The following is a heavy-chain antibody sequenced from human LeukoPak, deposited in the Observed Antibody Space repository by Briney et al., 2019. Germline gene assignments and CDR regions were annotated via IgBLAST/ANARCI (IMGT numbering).Heavy chain of an antibody. V-gene: IGHV3-11*04. CDR1: GFTFSDYY. CDR3: ANEGELSLYPDAFDI. D-gene: IGHD3-16*02. J-gene: IGHJ3*02. CDR2: ISSSGDTI. Sequence: GGSLRLSCAASGFTFSDYYMSWIRQAPGKGLEGVSYISSSGDTIYYADSVKGRFTVSRDNAKNSLYLQMDSLRAEDTAVYYCANEGELSLYPDAFDIWGQGTMVTVSS.